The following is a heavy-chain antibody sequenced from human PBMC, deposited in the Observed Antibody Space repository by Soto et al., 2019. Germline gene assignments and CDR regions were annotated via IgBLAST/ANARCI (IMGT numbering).Heavy chain of an antibody. V-gene: IGHV1-69*13. CDR3: ARQLHLHGVVNYYGMDV. CDR1: GGTFSIYA. D-gene: IGHD3-3*01. J-gene: IGHJ6*02. Sequence: SVKVSCKASGGTFSIYAISWVRQAPGQGLEWMGGIIPIFGTANYAQKFQGRVTITADESTSTAYMELSSLRSEDTAVYYCARQLHLHGVVNYYGMDVWGQGTTVTAP. CDR2: IIPIFGTA.